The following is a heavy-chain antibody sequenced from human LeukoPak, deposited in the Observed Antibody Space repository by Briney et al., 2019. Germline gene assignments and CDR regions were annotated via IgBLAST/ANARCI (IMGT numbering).Heavy chain of an antibody. CDR2: IYYSGST. V-gene: IGHV4-59*01. CDR3: ARTTEAHSWRTRYYDYYMDV. CDR1: GGSISSYY. D-gene: IGHD6-13*01. Sequence: SETLSLTCTVSGGSISSYYWSWIRQPPGKGLERIGYIYYSGSTNYNPSLKSRVTISVDTSKNQFSLKLSSVTAADTAVYYCARTTEAHSWRTRYYDYYMDVWGKGTTVTVSS. J-gene: IGHJ6*03.